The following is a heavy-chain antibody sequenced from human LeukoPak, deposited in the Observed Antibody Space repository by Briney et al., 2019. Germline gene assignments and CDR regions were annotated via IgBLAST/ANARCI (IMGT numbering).Heavy chain of an antibody. Sequence: GASVTVSCNASGATFSSYAISWVRQAPGQGLELMGRIIPIFGTANYSQKSHGRLTITTDESTSTPYMELSTLTSEDTAVYYCARTYDSSGHYTPPEAFYIWGQETMVTVSS. J-gene: IGHJ3*02. V-gene: IGHV1-69*05. CDR3: ARTYDSSGHYTPPEAFYI. D-gene: IGHD3-22*01. CDR1: GATFSSYA. CDR2: IIPIFGTA.